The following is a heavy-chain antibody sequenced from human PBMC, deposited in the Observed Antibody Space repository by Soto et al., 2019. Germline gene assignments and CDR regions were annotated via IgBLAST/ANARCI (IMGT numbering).Heavy chain of an antibody. D-gene: IGHD3-22*01. Sequence: GSLRLSCAASGFTFSSYWMSWVRQAAGKGLEWVANIKQDGSEKYYVDSVKGRFTISRDNAKNSLYLQMNSLRAEDTAVYYCARVCSYYYDSSGYYCPWYWGQGTLVTVSS. V-gene: IGHV3-7*01. J-gene: IGHJ4*02. CDR3: ARVCSYYYDSSGYYCPWY. CDR2: IKQDGSEK. CDR1: GFTFSSYW.